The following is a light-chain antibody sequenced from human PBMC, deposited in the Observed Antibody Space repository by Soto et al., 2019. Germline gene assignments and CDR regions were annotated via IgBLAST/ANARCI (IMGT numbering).Light chain of an antibody. J-gene: IGKJ1*01. Sequence: EIVLTQSPGTLSLSPGERATLSCRASQSVSSSSLAWYQQNPGQAPRLLIYGASSRATGIPDRFSGSGFGTDFTLTISRVEPEDFAVYYCQQYGSSPSWTFGQGTKVDIK. CDR3: QQYGSSPSWT. CDR2: GAS. CDR1: QSVSSSS. V-gene: IGKV3-20*01.